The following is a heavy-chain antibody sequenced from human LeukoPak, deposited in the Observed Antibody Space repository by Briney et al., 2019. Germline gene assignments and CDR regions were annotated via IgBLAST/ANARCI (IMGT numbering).Heavy chain of an antibody. CDR3: ATAYSSSWYYFDY. J-gene: IGHJ4*02. Sequence: GESLKISCKGSGYSFTSYWIGWVRPMPGKGLEWMGIIYLGDSDTRYEPSFQGQVTISADKSISTAYLQWSSLKASDTAMYYCATAYSSSWYYFDYWGQGTLVTVSS. CDR1: GYSFTSYW. CDR2: IYLGDSDT. V-gene: IGHV5-51*01. D-gene: IGHD6-13*01.